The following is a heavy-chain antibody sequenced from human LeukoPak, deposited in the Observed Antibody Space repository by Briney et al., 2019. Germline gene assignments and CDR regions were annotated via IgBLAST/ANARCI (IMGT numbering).Heavy chain of an antibody. CDR1: GGSISSYY. CDR2: IYTSGST. V-gene: IGHV4-4*07. D-gene: IGHD5-12*01. J-gene: IGHJ6*02. CDR3: ARNPRVEMATIPYYYYGMDV. Sequence: SETLSLTCTVSGGSISSYYWSWIRQPAGKGLEWIGRIYTSGSTNYNPSLKSRVTMSVDTSKNQFSLKLSSVTAADTAVYYCARNPRVEMATIPYYYYGMDVWGQGTTVTVSS.